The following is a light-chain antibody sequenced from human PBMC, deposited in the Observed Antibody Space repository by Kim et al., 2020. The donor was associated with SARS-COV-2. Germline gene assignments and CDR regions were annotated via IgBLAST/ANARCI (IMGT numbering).Light chain of an antibody. J-gene: IGLJ2*01. CDR2: YDS. Sequence: SYELTQPPSVTMAPGKTARITCGGNNIGSKSVHWYQQKPGQAPVLVIYYDSDRPSGIPERFSGSNSGNTATLTISRVEAGDEADYYCQVWDSAVVFGGGT. CDR3: QVWDSAVV. CDR1: NIGSKS. V-gene: IGLV3-21*04.